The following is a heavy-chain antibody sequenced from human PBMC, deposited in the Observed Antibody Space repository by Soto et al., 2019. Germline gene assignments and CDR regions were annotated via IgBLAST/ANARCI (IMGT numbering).Heavy chain of an antibody. Sequence: EVQLVESGEGSVQPGGSLRLSCVASGFTFSSYVIHWVRQAPGKGLEYVSTISTSGGNTFYADSVKGRFTVSRDNSKNTLYVQVSGQRAEHRAVYYCARATTVTGGSFDYLGQGTLVTVPS. J-gene: IGHJ4*02. CDR1: GFTFSSYV. CDR3: ARATTVTGGSFDY. V-gene: IGHV3-64*02. D-gene: IGHD4-4*01. CDR2: ISTSGGNT.